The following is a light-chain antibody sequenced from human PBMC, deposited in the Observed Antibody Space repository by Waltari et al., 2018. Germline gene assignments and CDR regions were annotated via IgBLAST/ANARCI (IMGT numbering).Light chain of an antibody. CDR1: SSDVGGYNY. V-gene: IGLV2-14*01. Sequence: QSALTQPASVSGSPGQSITISCTGTSSDVGGYNYVSWYQQHPGKAPKLMISEVSNRPSGVSSLFSGSKSGNTASLTISGLQAEDEADYYCSSYTSSSRVFGGGTKLTVL. CDR2: EVS. CDR3: SSYTSSSRV. J-gene: IGLJ2*01.